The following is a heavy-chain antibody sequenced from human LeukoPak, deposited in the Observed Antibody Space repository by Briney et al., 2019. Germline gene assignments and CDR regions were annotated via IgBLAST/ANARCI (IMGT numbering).Heavy chain of an antibody. Sequence: KPSETLSLTCTVSGGSISSYYWSWIRQPPGKGLEWIGYIYHSGSTYYNPSLKSRVTISVDRSKNQFSLKLSSVTAADTAVYYCARARNYYDSSGSPYYFNYWGQGTLVTVSS. CDR1: GGSISSYY. CDR2: IYHSGST. D-gene: IGHD3-22*01. J-gene: IGHJ4*02. V-gene: IGHV4-59*12. CDR3: ARARNYYDSSGSPYYFNY.